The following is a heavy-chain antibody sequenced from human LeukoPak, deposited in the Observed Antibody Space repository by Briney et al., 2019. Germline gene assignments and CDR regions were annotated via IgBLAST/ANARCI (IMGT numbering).Heavy chain of an antibody. CDR2: IKPNSGGT. D-gene: IGHD1-26*01. Sequence: GASVKVSCKASGYTFTGHYMHWVRQAHGQGLEWMGWIKPNSGGTSHAQKFQGRVTMTRDTSISTAYMELRRLTSDDTAVYYCARGGWELLRTSFDYWGQGTLVTVSS. V-gene: IGHV1-2*02. CDR3: ARGGWELLRTSFDY. J-gene: IGHJ4*02. CDR1: GYTFTGHY.